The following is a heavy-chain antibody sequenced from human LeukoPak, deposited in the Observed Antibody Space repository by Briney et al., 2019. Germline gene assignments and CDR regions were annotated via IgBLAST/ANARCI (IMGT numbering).Heavy chain of an antibody. CDR3: ASTGPSFYYYYGMDV. CDR1: GYTFTGYY. V-gene: IGHV1-2*02. J-gene: IGHJ6*02. D-gene: IGHD2-8*02. Sequence: GASVKVSCKASGYTFTGYYMHWVRQAPGQGLEWMGWINPNSGGTNYAQKFQGRVTMTRDTSISTAYMELSRLRSDDTAVYYCASTGPSFYYYYGMDVWGQGTTVTVSS. CDR2: INPNSGGT.